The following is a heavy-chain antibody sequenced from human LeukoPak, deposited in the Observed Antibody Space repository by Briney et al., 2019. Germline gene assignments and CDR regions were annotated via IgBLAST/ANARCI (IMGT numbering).Heavy chain of an antibody. CDR3: AKDLRGGAAAVV. CDR2: ITGSGATT. D-gene: IGHD6-13*01. J-gene: IGHJ4*02. CDR1: AFTFSTYA. V-gene: IGHV3-23*01. Sequence: GGSLRLSCAASAFTFSTYAMSWVRQAPGKGLERVSTITGSGATTYYADAVKGRFTISRDNSNNTLYLQWNSLRAEDTAVYYCAKDLRGGAAAVVWGKGTLVTVSS.